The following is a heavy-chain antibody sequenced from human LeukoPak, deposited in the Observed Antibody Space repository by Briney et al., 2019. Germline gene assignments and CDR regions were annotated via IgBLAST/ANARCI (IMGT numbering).Heavy chain of an antibody. CDR1: GFTFSSYG. V-gene: IGHV3-33*01. CDR2: IWYDGSNK. Sequence: GGSLRLSCAASGFTFSSYGMHWVRQAPGKGLEWVAVIWYDGSNKYYADSVKGRFIISRDNSKNTLYLQMNSLRAEDTAVYYCARGPLQWTFDIWGQGTMVTVSS. J-gene: IGHJ3*02. CDR3: ARGPLQWTFDI. D-gene: IGHD4-11*01.